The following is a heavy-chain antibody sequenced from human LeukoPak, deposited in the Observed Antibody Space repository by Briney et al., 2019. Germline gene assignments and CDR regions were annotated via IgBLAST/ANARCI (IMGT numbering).Heavy chain of an antibody. V-gene: IGHV1-69*05. CDR3: ARQSAGYSSGFDY. CDR2: IIPIFGTA. CDR1: GGTFNSYA. J-gene: IGHJ4*02. D-gene: IGHD6-19*01. Sequence: SVKVSCNASGGTFNSYAISWVRQAPGQGLEWMGGIIPIFGTANYAQRFQGKVTITTDESMSTAYMELSSLRSEDTAVYYCARQSAGYSSGFDYWGQGTLVTVSS.